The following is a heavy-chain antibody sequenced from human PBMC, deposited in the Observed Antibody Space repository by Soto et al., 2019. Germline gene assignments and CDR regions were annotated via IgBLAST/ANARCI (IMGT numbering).Heavy chain of an antibody. D-gene: IGHD1-26*01. CDR1: GYTFTTYY. V-gene: IGHV1-46*01. CDR3: ATDGGRGGSYYIYFYGMDV. Sequence: QVQVVQSGAEVKKPGASVKVSCKASGYTFTTYYIHWVRQAPGQGLEWMGVINPSGGSINYAQKYQGRVTMTTDTSTSTVKMELTSLRSEDTAVYYCATDGGRGGSYYIYFYGMDVWGQGTTVTVSS. J-gene: IGHJ6*02. CDR2: INPSGGSI.